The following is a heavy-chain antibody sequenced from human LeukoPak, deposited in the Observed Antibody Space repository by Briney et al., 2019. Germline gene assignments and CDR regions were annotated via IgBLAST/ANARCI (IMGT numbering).Heavy chain of an antibody. Sequence: SQTLSLTCAISGDSVSSTTAAWNWIRQSPSRGLEWLGRTYYRSRWYSDFAEYVKSRITIDPDTSKNQFSLQLNSVTPDDTAVYYCAGDWSGRFDYWGQGIVVTVSS. CDR3: AGDWSGRFDY. CDR2: TYYRSRWYS. D-gene: IGHD3-3*01. J-gene: IGHJ4*02. CDR1: GDSVSSTTAA. V-gene: IGHV6-1*01.